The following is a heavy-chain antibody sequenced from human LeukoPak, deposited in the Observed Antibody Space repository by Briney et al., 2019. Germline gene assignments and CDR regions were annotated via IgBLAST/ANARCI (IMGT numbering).Heavy chain of an antibody. CDR2: IKQDGSEK. Sequence: GGSLRLSCAASGDMFPSYWMTWVRQAPGKGLEWVANIKQDGSEKYYVDSVKGRFTISRDNAKNSVYLQMNSLRAEDTAVYYCARRHHFGFLDSWGQGTLVTVSS. CDR1: GDMFPSYW. CDR3: ARRHHFGFLDS. J-gene: IGHJ4*02. V-gene: IGHV3-7*04. D-gene: IGHD3-10*01.